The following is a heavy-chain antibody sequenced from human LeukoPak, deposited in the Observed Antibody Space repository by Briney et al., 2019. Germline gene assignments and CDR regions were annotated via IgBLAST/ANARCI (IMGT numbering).Heavy chain of an antibody. CDR3: ARVQPHYYDSSGYPPDY. J-gene: IGHJ4*02. CDR1: GFPFSDYY. CDR2: ITSSGRTI. D-gene: IGHD3-22*01. V-gene: IGHV3-11*04. Sequence: PGGPLRLSCAASGFPFSDYYMSWIRQAPGGGLEWVSYITSSGRTIYYADSVKGRFTISRDNAKNSLYLQMNSLRAEDTAVYYCARVQPHYYDSSGYPPDYWGQGTLVTVSS.